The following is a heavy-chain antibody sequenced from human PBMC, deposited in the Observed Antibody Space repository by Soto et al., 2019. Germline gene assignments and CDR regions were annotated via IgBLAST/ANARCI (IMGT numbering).Heavy chain of an antibody. CDR2: IKEDGTAK. D-gene: IGHD6-6*01. V-gene: IGHV3-7*03. CDR3: AKGSSSSEAGGYYYYGMDV. Sequence: GGSLRLSCAASGFTFSNSWMNWVRQAPGKGLEWVANIKEDGTAKYYLDSVKGRFTVSRDNAKNSLYLQMNSLRAEDTALYYCAKGSSSSEAGGYYYYGMDVWGQGTTVTVSS. J-gene: IGHJ6*02. CDR1: GFTFSNSW.